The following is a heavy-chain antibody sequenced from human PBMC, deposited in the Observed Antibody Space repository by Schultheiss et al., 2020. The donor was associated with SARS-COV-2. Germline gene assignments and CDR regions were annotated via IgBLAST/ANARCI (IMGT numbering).Heavy chain of an antibody. V-gene: IGHV4-39*01. D-gene: IGHD6-6*01. J-gene: IGHJ4*02. CDR3: ARGIAARLWFDY. CDR2: VYYSGKT. CDR1: GDSISSNNYS. Sequence: SETLSLTCTVSGDSISSNNYSCGWIRQPPGEGLEWIGGVYYSGKTYYYPSLKSRLTISVDTSKNQFSLKLSSVTAADTAVYYCARGIAARLWFDYWGQGTLVTVSS.